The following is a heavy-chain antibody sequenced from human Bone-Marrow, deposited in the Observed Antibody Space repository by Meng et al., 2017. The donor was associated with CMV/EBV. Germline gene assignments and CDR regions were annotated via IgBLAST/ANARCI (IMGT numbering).Heavy chain of an antibody. D-gene: IGHD6-13*01. Sequence: GESLKLSCAASGFTFRSYSMNWVRQAPGKGLEWVSSISSSSSYIYYADSVKGRFTISRDNAKNSLYLQMNSLRAEDTAVYYCARDWYSSSWYDHGGMDVWGQGTTVTVSS. CDR3: ARDWYSSSWYDHGGMDV. CDR1: GFTFRSYS. V-gene: IGHV3-21*01. J-gene: IGHJ6*02. CDR2: ISSSSSYI.